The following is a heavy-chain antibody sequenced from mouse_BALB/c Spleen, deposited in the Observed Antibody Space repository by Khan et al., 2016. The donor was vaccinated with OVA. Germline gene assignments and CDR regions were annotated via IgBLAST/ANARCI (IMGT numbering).Heavy chain of an antibody. V-gene: IGHV2-2*02. Sequence: QVQLKQSGPGLLQPSQSLSITCTVSGFSLNTYSVHWVRQSPGKALEWLGVIWSAGSTDYNAAFMSRLSINKDNSKSQVFFKMNSLQTNDTAIYYCARRGDGYGRGAWFVYWGQGTLVTVSA. CDR3: ARRGDGYGRGAWFVY. D-gene: IGHD2-3*01. CDR2: IWSAGST. J-gene: IGHJ3*01. CDR1: GFSLNTYS.